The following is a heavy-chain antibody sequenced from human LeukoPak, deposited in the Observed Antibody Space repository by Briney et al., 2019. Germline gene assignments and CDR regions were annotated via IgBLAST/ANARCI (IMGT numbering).Heavy chain of an antibody. J-gene: IGHJ4*02. D-gene: IGHD6-13*01. CDR3: ARRGTSSSWAHFDY. V-gene: IGHV3-7*05. Sequence: AGSLRLSCAASGFTFSSYWMTWVRQAPGKGLELVANIKQDGSEKYYVDSVKGRFTISRDNAKNSLYLQMNSLGAEDTAVYYCARRGTSSSWAHFDYWGQGTLVTVSS. CDR1: GFTFSSYW. CDR2: IKQDGSEK.